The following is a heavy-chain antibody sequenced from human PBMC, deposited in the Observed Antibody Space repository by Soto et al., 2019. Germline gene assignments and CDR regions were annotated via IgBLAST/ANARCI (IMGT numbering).Heavy chain of an antibody. J-gene: IGHJ6*02. Sequence: ASVKVSCKASGYTFTSYYMYWVRQAPGQGLEWMGIINPSGGSTSHAQKFQDRVTMTRDTSTSTVYMELSSLRSEDTAVYCCARGRDILTGSYYYYGMDVWGQGTTVTVSS. CDR1: GYTFTSYY. CDR3: ARGRDILTGSYYYYGMDV. V-gene: IGHV1-46*01. CDR2: INPSGGST. D-gene: IGHD3-9*01.